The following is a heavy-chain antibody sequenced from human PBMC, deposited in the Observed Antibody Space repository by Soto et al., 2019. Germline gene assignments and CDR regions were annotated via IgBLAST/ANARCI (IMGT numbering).Heavy chain of an antibody. V-gene: IGHV3-7*01. CDR1: GFTFSSYW. J-gene: IGHJ4*02. CDR3: ARQYCVGDCQLDS. Sequence: GGSLRLSCAASGFTFSSYWMNWVRQAPGKGPEWVANIKQDGSENFYADSVKGRFTISRDNANNALYLQMNSLRAEDTAVYYCARQYCVGDCQLDSWGQGILVTVSS. CDR2: IKQDGSEN. D-gene: IGHD2-21*02.